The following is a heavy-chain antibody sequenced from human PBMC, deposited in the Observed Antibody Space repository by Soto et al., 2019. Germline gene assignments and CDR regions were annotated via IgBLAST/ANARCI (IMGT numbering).Heavy chain of an antibody. D-gene: IGHD3-3*01. V-gene: IGHV4-34*01. J-gene: IGHJ5*02. CDR3: ALNAALYYDVNWFDP. CDR1: GGSFSGYY. CDR2: INHSGST. Sequence: PSETLSLTCAVYGGSFSGYYWSGIRQHPGKGLEWIGEINHSGSTNYNPSLKSRVAISVDTSKNQFSLKLSSVTAADTAVYYCALNAALYYDVNWFDPWGQGTLVTVSS.